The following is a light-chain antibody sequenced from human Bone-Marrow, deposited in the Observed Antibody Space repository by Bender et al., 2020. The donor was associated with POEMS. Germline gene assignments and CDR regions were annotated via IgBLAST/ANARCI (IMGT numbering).Light chain of an antibody. J-gene: IGLJ1*01. V-gene: IGLV1-40*01. CDR1: GSNIGTGYD. CDR3: LSYDSSLSEAV. Sequence: QSVLTQPPSVSGAPGQRVTISCTGGGSNIGTGYDVYWYQQLPGTAPKLLIYGNTNRPSGVPDRFSASKSGTSASLAITGLQAEDEADYYCLSYDSSLSEAVFGAGTKVTVL. CDR2: GNT.